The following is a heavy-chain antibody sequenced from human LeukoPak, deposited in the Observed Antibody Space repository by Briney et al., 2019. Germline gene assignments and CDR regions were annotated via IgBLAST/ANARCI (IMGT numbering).Heavy chain of an antibody. Sequence: PGGSLILSCAGSGFTFRIYAMSWVRQAPGKGLEWVSAISGSGGSTYYADSVKGRFTISRDNSKNTLYLQMNSLRVEDTAVYYCPLEFSGLWGQGTLVTVSS. CDR1: GFTFRIYA. V-gene: IGHV3-23*01. D-gene: IGHD1-26*01. CDR3: PLEFSGL. J-gene: IGHJ4*02. CDR2: ISGSGGST.